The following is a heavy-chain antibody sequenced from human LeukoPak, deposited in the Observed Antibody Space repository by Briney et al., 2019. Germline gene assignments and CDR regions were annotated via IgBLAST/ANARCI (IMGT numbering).Heavy chain of an antibody. D-gene: IGHD6-13*01. CDR3: TRGHYSNTL. CDR1: GFIVSDMY. V-gene: IGHV3-66*01. Sequence: TGGSLRLSCAASGFIVSDMYMSWVRQAPGKGLEWISVIYSDGNTYYSDSVKGRFTISRDNSKNTLLLQMDSLRVEDTAVYYCTRGHYSNTLGGQGTLVTVSS. CDR2: IYSDGNT. J-gene: IGHJ4*02.